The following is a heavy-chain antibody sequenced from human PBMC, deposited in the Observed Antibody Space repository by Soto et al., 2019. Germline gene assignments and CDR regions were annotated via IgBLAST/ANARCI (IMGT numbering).Heavy chain of an antibody. CDR3: ARGGLYGDYFAFDI. Sequence: SETLSLTCTVSGGSISSGGYYWSWIRQHPGKGLEWIGYIYYRGSTYYNPSLKSRVTISVDTSKNQFSLKLSSVTAADTAVYYCARGGLYGDYFAFDIWGQGTMVTVSS. J-gene: IGHJ3*02. CDR2: IYYRGST. D-gene: IGHD4-17*01. V-gene: IGHV4-31*03. CDR1: GGSISSGGYY.